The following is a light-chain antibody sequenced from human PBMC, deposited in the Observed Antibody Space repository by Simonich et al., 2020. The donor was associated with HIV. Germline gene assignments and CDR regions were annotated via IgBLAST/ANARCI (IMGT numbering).Light chain of an antibody. CDR2: DVS. V-gene: IGLV2-14*01. CDR3: CSYTSSSTLV. Sequence: QSALTQPASVSGSPGQSITISCTGTSSDVGGYNYVSWYQQYPGKAPKVMIYDVSRRPSGVSYRFAGSKSGNTASLTISGLQAEDEADYYCCSYTSSSTLVFGGGTRLTVL. CDR1: SSDVGGYNY. J-gene: IGLJ2*01.